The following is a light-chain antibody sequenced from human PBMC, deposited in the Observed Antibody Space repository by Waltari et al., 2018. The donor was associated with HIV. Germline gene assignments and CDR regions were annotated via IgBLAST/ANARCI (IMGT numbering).Light chain of an antibody. V-gene: IGLV2-23*02. Sequence: QSALTQPASVSRSPGPSITISCTGTSRDVGSYNLVSWYQQHPGEAPKLMIYEVGKRPSGVSNRFSGSKSGNTASLTISGLQAEDEADYYCCSYAGSTTWVFGGGTRLTVL. CDR1: SRDVGSYNL. J-gene: IGLJ3*02. CDR2: EVG. CDR3: CSYAGSTTWV.